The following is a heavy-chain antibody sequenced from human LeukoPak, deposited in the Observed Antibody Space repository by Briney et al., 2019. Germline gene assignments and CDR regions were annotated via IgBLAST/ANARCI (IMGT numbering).Heavy chain of an antibody. Sequence: ASVKVSCKASGYIFTGQFIHWVRQAPGQGLEWMAMYNPNSGDTTFSQRFQDRVTMTRDTPVNTAFMELSRLTSDDTAVYYCARGGPRGNGFDYWGQGTLVSVSS. J-gene: IGHJ4*02. CDR3: ARGGPRGNGFDY. V-gene: IGHV1-2*02. CDR2: YNPNSGDT. D-gene: IGHD6-25*01. CDR1: GYIFTGQF.